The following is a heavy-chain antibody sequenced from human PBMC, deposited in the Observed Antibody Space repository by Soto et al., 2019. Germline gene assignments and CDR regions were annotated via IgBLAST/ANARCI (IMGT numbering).Heavy chain of an antibody. CDR1: GFTFSSYA. D-gene: IGHD3-22*01. Sequence: PGGSLRLSCAASGFTFSSYAMSWVRQAPGKGLEWVSAISGSGGSTYYADSVKGRFTISRDNSKNTLYLQMNSLRAEDTAVYYCANIRGYYDSSGYYPGSYYFDYWGQGTLVTVSS. V-gene: IGHV3-23*01. CDR2: ISGSGGST. J-gene: IGHJ4*02. CDR3: ANIRGYYDSSGYYPGSYYFDY.